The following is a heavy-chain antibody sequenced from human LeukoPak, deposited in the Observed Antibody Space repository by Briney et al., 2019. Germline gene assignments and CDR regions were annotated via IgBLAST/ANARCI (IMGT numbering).Heavy chain of an antibody. Sequence: HAGGSLRLSCAASGFTFSTYWMHWVRQAPGKGLVWVSRITGDGSYTSYADSVKGRFTISRDNAKNTLYLQMNSLRAEDTAVYYCAKVLGGYQTYDAFDIWGQGTMVTVSS. J-gene: IGHJ3*02. CDR2: ITGDGSYT. V-gene: IGHV3-74*01. CDR1: GFTFSTYW. CDR3: AKVLGGYQTYDAFDI. D-gene: IGHD1-26*01.